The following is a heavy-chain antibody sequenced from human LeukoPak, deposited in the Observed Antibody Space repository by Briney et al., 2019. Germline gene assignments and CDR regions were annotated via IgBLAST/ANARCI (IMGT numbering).Heavy chain of an antibody. V-gene: IGHV4-4*02. CDR2: IYHSGST. CDR3: ARVRKLVADSYYYYYMDV. D-gene: IGHD2-15*01. Sequence: SETLSLTCIVSGGSISSYYWSWVRQPPGKGLEWIGEIYHSGSTNYNPSLKSRVTISVDKSKNQFSLKLSSVTAADTAVYYCARVRKLVADSYYYYYMDVWGKGTTVTVSS. J-gene: IGHJ6*03. CDR1: GGSISSYY.